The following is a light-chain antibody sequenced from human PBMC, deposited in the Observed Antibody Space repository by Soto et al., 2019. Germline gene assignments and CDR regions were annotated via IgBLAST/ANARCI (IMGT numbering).Light chain of an antibody. CDR2: GAS. V-gene: IGKV3-20*01. CDR3: QQYGTSPPT. Sequence: IVLTHSPGTLSLSQGERATRSCKASQSVSSSFLAWYQRKPGQAPRLLIYGASYRATDIPYRFSGSGSGTDFTHTITRLEPEDFAVYYCQQYGTSPPTFGQGTQVEI. CDR1: QSVSSSF. J-gene: IGKJ1*01.